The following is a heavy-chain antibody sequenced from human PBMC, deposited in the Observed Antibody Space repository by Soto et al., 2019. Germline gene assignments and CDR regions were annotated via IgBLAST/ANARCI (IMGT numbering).Heavy chain of an antibody. CDR2: ITWNNGNI. D-gene: IGHD2-2*01. CDR1: GFTFDDYA. Sequence: EVQLVESGGGLVRPGRSLRLSCTASGFTFDDYAMHWVRQAPGRGLEWVSGITWNNGNIAYADSVKGRFTIARDDDNNSLYLQMNSLRPEDTALYYCVKDSYADFHRVLSTAEYFFDYWGHGTLVTVSS. CDR3: VKDSYADFHRVLSTAEYFFDY. J-gene: IGHJ4*01. V-gene: IGHV3-9*01.